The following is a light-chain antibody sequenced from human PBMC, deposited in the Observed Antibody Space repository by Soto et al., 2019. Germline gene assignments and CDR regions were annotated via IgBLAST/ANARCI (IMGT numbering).Light chain of an antibody. CDR1: SSNIGTNT. CDR2: SNN. Sequence: LAQRREGAETPGRGVTISCSGSSSNIGTNTVNWYQHVPGTAPKLLIYSNNQRPSGVPDRFSGSKSGTSASLAISGLQSEDEADYYCAAWDDSLSGNVFGSGTKVTVL. J-gene: IGLJ1*01. V-gene: IGLV1-44*01. CDR3: AAWDDSLSGNV.